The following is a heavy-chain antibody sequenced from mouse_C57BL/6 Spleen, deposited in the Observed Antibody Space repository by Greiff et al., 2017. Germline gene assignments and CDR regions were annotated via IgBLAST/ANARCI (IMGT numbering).Heavy chain of an antibody. J-gene: IGHJ4*01. V-gene: IGHV1-64*01. CDR2: IHPKSGRT. CDR1: GYTFTSYW. Sequence: QVQLQQPGAELVKPGASVKLSCKASGYTFTSYWMHWVKQRPGQGLEWIGMIHPKSGRTNNNEKLKSKATLTVAKSSSTTYMQLSSLTSEDSAVYFYARDYYGSSPYYAMDYWGQGTSVTVSS. CDR3: ARDYYGSSPYYAMDY. D-gene: IGHD1-1*01.